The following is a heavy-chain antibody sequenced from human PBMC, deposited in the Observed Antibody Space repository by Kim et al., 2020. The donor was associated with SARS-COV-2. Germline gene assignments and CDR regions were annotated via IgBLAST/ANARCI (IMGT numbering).Heavy chain of an antibody. V-gene: IGHV4-39*07. D-gene: IGHD6-19*01. CDR3: ARDEDSSGWYGWFDP. J-gene: IGHJ5*02. Sequence: PSPNRRVTIAVDTSKHQFSLKLSSVTAADTAVYYCARDEDSSGWYGWFDPWGQGTLVTVSS.